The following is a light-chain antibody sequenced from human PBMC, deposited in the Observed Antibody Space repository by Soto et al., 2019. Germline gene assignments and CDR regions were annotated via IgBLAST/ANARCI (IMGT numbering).Light chain of an antibody. Sequence: EIVLAQSPGTPSLSPGETAPLPCRASQSVSNTYLAWYQQKPGQAPRLLIYGASSRATGFPDRFSGSGSGTDFTLTISRLEPEDFAVYYCQQYGSSGTFGQGTKVDIK. CDR2: GAS. J-gene: IGKJ1*01. CDR1: QSVSNTY. CDR3: QQYGSSGT. V-gene: IGKV3-20*01.